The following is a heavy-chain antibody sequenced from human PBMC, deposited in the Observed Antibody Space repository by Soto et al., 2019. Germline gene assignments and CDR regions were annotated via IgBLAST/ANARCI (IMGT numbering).Heavy chain of an antibody. V-gene: IGHV3-73*02. D-gene: IGHD5-18*01. CDR2: IRSKANSYAT. Sequence: EVQLVESGGGLVQPGGSLKLSCAASGFTFSGSAMHWVRQASGKGLEWVGRIRSKANSYATAYAASVKGRFTISRDDSKNTAYLQMNSLNTEDTAVYYCTRPESGYSYGQFDLWGRGTLVTVSS. CDR3: TRPESGYSYGQFDL. CDR1: GFTFSGSA. J-gene: IGHJ2*01.